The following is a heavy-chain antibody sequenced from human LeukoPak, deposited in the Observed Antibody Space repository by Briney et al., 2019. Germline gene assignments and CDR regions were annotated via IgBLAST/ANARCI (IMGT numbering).Heavy chain of an antibody. Sequence: GASVKVSCKASGYTFTGYYMHWVRQAPGQGLEWMGWINPNSGGTNYAQKFQGRVTMTRDTSISTAYMELSRLRSDDTAVYYCAREFPPIAARPPRLVYWGQGTLVTVSS. V-gene: IGHV1-2*02. CDR3: AREFPPIAARPPRLVY. J-gene: IGHJ4*02. CDR2: INPNSGGT. D-gene: IGHD6-6*01. CDR1: GYTFTGYY.